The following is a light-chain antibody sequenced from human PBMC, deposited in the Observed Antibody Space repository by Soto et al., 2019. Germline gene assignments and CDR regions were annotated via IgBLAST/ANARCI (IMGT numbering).Light chain of an antibody. V-gene: IGLV1-40*01. J-gene: IGLJ1*01. CDR3: QSYDSSLSEYV. CDR1: SSKIGAGYD. CDR2: GDN. Sequence: QSVLTQPPSVSGAPRQRVVISCTGSSSKIGAGYDVHWYQQLPGTAPKLIIYGDNNRPSGVPDRFSGSKSATSASLAITGLQAEDEADYFCQSYDSSLSEYVFGTGTKLTVL.